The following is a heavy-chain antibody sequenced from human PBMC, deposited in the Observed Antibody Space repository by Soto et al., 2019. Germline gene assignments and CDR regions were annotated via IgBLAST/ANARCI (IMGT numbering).Heavy chain of an antibody. CDR2: IYYSGST. V-gene: IGHV4-59*01. CDR1: GGSISSYY. J-gene: IGHJ6*04. D-gene: IGHD3-10*01. Sequence: SETLSLTCTVSGGSISSYYWSWIRQPPGKGLEWIGYIYYSGSTNYNPSLKSRVTISVDTSKNQFSLKLSSVTAADTAVYYCARSREALSGSGSYFEMDVWGKGTTVTVSS. CDR3: ARSREALSGSGSYFEMDV.